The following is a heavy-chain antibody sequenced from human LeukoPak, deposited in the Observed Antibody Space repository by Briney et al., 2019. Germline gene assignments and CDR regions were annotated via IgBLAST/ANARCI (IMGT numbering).Heavy chain of an antibody. D-gene: IGHD6-13*01. CDR1: VFTFSSYA. Sequence: GGSLRLSCAASVFTFSSYAMHWVRQAPGKGLEYVSAISSNGGSTYYANSVKGRFTISRDNSKNTLYLQMGSLRAEDMAVYYCARLYSSSWYYFDYWGQGTLVTVSS. CDR3: ARLYSSSWYYFDY. CDR2: ISSNGGST. V-gene: IGHV3-64*01. J-gene: IGHJ4*02.